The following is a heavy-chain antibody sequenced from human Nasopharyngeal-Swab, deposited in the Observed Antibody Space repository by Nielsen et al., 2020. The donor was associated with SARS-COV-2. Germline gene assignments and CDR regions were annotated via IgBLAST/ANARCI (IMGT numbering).Heavy chain of an antibody. J-gene: IGHJ6*03. Sequence: SETLSLTCTVSGGSISSYYWSWIWQPPGKGLEWIGYIYYSGSTNYNPSLKSRVTISVDTSKNQFSLKLSSVTAADTAVYYCARSGEYPYYYYYMDVWGKGTTVTVSS. CDR2: IYYSGST. D-gene: IGHD3-10*01. CDR1: GGSISSYY. CDR3: ARSGEYPYYYYYMDV. V-gene: IGHV4-59*08.